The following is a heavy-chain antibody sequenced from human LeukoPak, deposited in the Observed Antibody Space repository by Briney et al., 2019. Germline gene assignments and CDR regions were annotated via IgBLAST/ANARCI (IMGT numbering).Heavy chain of an antibody. CDR1: GDSITSGNFY. J-gene: IGHJ5*02. CDR2: VYGSGNT. CDR3: ARGWGSTSSNYFDP. D-gene: IGHD2-2*01. Sequence: SQTLSLTXTVSGDSITSGNFYWSWIRQPAGKGLEWIGRVYGSGNTNYSPSLRSRVTISIDTSKNQFSLKMNSVTAADTAVYYCARGWGSTSSNYFDPWGQGTLVTVSS. V-gene: IGHV4-61*02.